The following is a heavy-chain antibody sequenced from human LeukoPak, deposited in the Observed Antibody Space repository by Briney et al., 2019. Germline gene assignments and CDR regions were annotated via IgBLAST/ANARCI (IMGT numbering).Heavy chain of an antibody. J-gene: IGHJ6*02. V-gene: IGHV1-46*01. D-gene: IGHD3-3*01. CDR1: GYTFTSYY. CDR2: INPSGGST. Sequence: GASVKVSCRASGYTFTSYYMRWVRQAPGQGLEWMGIINPSGGSTSYAQKFQGRVTMTRDTSTSTVYMELSSLRSEDTAVYYCARAGHYDFWSGFLGGMDVWGQGTTVTVSS. CDR3: ARAGHYDFWSGFLGGMDV.